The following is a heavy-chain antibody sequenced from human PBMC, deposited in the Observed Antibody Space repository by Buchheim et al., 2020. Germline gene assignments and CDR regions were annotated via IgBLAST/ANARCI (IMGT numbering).Heavy chain of an antibody. D-gene: IGHD3-9*01. Sequence: QVQLQESGPGLVKPSETLSLTCTVSGGSISSYYWSWIRQPPGKGLEWIGYIYYRGSTNYNPSLKSRVTITVATSKNPFSLKLSSVTAADTAVYYCARGVGYFDPYYYYGMDVWGQGTT. J-gene: IGHJ6*02. CDR3: ARGVGYFDPYYYYGMDV. CDR2: IYYRGST. V-gene: IGHV4-59*01. CDR1: GGSISSYY.